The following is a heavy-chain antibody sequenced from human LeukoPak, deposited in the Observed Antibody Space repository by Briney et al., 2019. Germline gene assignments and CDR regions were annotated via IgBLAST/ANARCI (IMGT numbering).Heavy chain of an antibody. Sequence: GGTLRLSCAASGFSFSNYGMNWVRQAPGKGLEWVSSISSSGAYIYYTDSVKGRFTISRDNGKNSLYLQMNSLRVEDTAVYYCARGPARSSSWEFDYWGQGNLVTVTS. D-gene: IGHD6-13*01. CDR2: ISSSGAYI. V-gene: IGHV3-21*01. J-gene: IGHJ4*02. CDR1: GFSFSNYG. CDR3: ARGPARSSSWEFDY.